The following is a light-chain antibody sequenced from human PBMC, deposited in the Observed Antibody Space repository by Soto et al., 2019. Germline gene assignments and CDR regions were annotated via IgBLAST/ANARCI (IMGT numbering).Light chain of an antibody. J-gene: IGLJ1*01. Sequence: QSALTQPPSVSAAPGQTVIISCTGSSGNIGKSFVSWYQQLRATVPQLLLYDNDQRPSGIPDRFSGSKSGTSATLVITGLQTGDEADSYCGTWDRSRSVYFFRFGTGVTVL. CDR2: DND. CDR1: SGNIGKSF. V-gene: IGLV1-51*01. CDR3: GTWDRSRSVYF.